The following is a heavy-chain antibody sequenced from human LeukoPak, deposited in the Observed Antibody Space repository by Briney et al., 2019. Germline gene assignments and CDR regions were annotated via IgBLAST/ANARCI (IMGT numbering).Heavy chain of an antibody. D-gene: IGHD6-19*01. Sequence: SETLSLTCSVSGGSISSSSHYWGWIRQPPGKGLEWIGHIFSSGTTYYNPSLQSRVTMSADTSKNQFSLKVNSVSAADTAVYYCARRNSGWPFDWWGPGSLVTVSS. CDR2: IFSSGTT. CDR1: GGSISSSSHY. J-gene: IGHJ4*02. CDR3: ARRNSGWPFDW. V-gene: IGHV4-39*01.